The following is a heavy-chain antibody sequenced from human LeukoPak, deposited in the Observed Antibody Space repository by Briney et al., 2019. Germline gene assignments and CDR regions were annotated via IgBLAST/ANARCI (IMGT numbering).Heavy chain of an antibody. CDR3: ARDNGSGSYYVFDI. D-gene: IGHD3-10*01. CDR2: INHSGST. CDR1: GGSFSGYY. V-gene: IGHV4-34*01. J-gene: IGHJ3*02. Sequence: TSETLSLTCAVYGGSFSGYYWSWIRQPPGKGLEWIGEINHSGSTNYNPSLKSRVTISVDTSKNQFSLKLSSVTAADTAVYYCARDNGSGSYYVFDIWGQGTMVTVSS.